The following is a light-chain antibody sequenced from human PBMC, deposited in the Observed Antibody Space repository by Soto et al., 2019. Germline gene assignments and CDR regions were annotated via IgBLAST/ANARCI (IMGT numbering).Light chain of an antibody. CDR1: SSDVGGYNY. V-gene: IGLV2-8*01. J-gene: IGLJ3*02. CDR2: EVS. Sequence: QSALTQPPSASGSPGQSVTISCTGTSSDVGGYNYVSWYQQHPGKAPKLMIYEVSKRPSGVPYRFSGSKSGNTASLTVSGLQAEDEADYYCSSYAGSNNHWVFGGGTKLTVL. CDR3: SSYAGSNNHWV.